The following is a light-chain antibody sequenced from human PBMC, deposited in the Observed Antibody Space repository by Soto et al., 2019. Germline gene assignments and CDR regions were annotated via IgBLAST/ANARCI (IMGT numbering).Light chain of an antibody. V-gene: IGKV3-15*01. CDR3: QRYNKWPLT. CDR1: QSVYSN. J-gene: IGKJ4*01. Sequence: EIVMTQSPATLSVSPGDRATLSCRASQSVYSNLAWYQQKPGQAPRLLIYAASTRATGIPARFSGSGSGTEFTLSIGSLQSEDFALYYCQRYNKWPLTFGGGTKVEIK. CDR2: AAS.